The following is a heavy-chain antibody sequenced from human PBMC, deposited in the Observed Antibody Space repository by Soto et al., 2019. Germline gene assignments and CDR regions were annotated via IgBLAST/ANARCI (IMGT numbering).Heavy chain of an antibody. Sequence: EVQLLESGGGLVQPGGSLRVSCAASGFTFSSYAMSWVRQAPGKGLEWVSAIGGSGGTTYYADSVKGRFTISRDNSKNTLYLQMNSLRAEDTAVYYCAKGCLSSSCSVGRWFDPWGQGTLVTVSS. J-gene: IGHJ5*02. V-gene: IGHV3-23*01. CDR3: AKGCLSSSCSVGRWFDP. CDR1: GFTFSSYA. CDR2: IGGSGGTT. D-gene: IGHD2-2*01.